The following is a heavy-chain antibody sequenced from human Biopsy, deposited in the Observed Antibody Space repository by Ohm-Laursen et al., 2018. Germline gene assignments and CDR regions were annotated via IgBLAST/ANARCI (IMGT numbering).Heavy chain of an antibody. Sequence: SSVKVSCKAPGGTFIKYGVNWVRQAPGQGLEWLGGNIPILGTGNYAPMFHGRVTVVADTSTSTATMELRSLRPDDTAVYYCATKLTGYFHHWGQGILVIVSS. CDR2: NIPILGTG. CDR1: GGTFIKYG. V-gene: IGHV1-69*06. J-gene: IGHJ1*01. CDR3: ATKLTGYFHH. D-gene: IGHD3-9*01.